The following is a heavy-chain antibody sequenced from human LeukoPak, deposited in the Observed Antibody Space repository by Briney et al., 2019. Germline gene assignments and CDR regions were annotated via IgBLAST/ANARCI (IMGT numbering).Heavy chain of an antibody. D-gene: IGHD3-22*01. J-gene: IGHJ4*02. CDR2: ISSSSSYI. CDR1: GFTFSSYS. V-gene: IGHV3-21*01. Sequence: GGSLRLSCAASGFTFSSYSMNWVRQAPGKGLEWVSSISSSSSYIYHADSVKGRFTISRDNAKNSLYLQMNSLRAEDTAVYYCARAPYYYDSSGYYYFDYWGQGTLVTVSS. CDR3: ARAPYYYDSSGYYYFDY.